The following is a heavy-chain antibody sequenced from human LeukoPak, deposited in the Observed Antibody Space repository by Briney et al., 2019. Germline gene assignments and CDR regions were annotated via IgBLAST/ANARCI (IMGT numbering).Heavy chain of an antibody. CDR2: ISSSSSHI. V-gene: IGHV3-21*01. CDR1: GFTFSSYS. CDR3: ARVGYSSGWYRDY. D-gene: IGHD6-19*01. Sequence: GGSLRLPCAASGFTFSSYSMNWVRQAPGKGLEWVSSISSSSSHIYYADSVKGRFTISRDNAKNSLYLQMNSLRAEDTAVYYCARVGYSSGWYRDYWGQGTLVTVSS. J-gene: IGHJ4*02.